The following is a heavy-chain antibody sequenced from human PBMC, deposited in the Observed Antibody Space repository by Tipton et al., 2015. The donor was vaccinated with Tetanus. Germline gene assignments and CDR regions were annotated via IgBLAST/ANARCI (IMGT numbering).Heavy chain of an antibody. V-gene: IGHV5-51*01. D-gene: IGHD2-8*01. CDR2: IYPGDSDT. J-gene: IGHJ4*02. Sequence: MQLVQSGGEVKKPGESLKISCKGSGYIFNNYWIGWVRQKLGKGLEWMGIIYPGDSDTRYSPSFQDQVTSSVDKSINTAYLRWSSLRASDTSMFYCARAHCTDGVCNFDFWGQGALVTVAS. CDR3: ARAHCTDGVCNFDF. CDR1: GYIFNNYW.